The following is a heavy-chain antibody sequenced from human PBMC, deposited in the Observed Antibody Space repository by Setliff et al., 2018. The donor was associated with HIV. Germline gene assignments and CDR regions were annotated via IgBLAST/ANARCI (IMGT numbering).Heavy chain of an antibody. Sequence: PGGSLRLSCAASGFTFSSFAMTWVRQAPGKGLEWVSIIYTDDSNTYYAESVKGRFTVSRDNSKDTLYLQMNDLRAEDTALYYCGKDYTRTFWEYNWYDVWGQGTLVTVSS. J-gene: IGHJ5*02. CDR2: IYTDDSNT. D-gene: IGHD3-3*01. CDR3: GKDYTRTFWEYNWYDV. V-gene: IGHV3-23*03. CDR1: GFTFSSFA.